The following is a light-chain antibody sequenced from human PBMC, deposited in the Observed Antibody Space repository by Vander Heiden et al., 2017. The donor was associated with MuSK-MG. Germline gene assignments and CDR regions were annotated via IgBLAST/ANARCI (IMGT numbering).Light chain of an antibody. CDR1: SSNIGSNT. V-gene: IGLV1-44*01. Sequence: QSVVTQPPSASGPPGQRVTISCSGSSSNIGSNTVNWYQQLPGTAPKLLIYLTDQRPSGVPDRFSGSRSDTSASLAISGLQSEDEAHYYCAVWDDSLKGYVFGTGTEVTVL. CDR3: AVWDDSLKGYV. CDR2: LTD. J-gene: IGLJ1*01.